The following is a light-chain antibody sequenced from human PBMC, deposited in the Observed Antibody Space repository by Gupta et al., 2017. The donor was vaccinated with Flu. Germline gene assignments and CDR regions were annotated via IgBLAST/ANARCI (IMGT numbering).Light chain of an antibody. V-gene: IGKV1-5*03. CDR1: QSINNW. CDR3: QQYSSYSGYS. J-gene: IGKJ2*03. CDR2: QAS. Sequence: DIQMTQSPSTLSASVGDRVTITCRASQSINNWLAWYQQKPGKTPKLLIYQASTLESGVPSRFSGSGSGTEFTLTISCLQPDDFAVYYCQQYSSYSGYSFGQGTKLEIK.